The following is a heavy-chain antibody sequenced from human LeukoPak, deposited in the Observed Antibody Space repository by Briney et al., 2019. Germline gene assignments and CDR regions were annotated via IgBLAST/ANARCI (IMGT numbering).Heavy chain of an antibody. CDR1: GGSISSYY. CDR2: IYYSGST. V-gene: IGHV4-59*01. Sequence: SETLSLTCAVSGGSISSYYWSWIRQPPGKGLEWIGYIYYSGSTNYNPSLKSRVTISLDTSGNQFSLKLSSVTAADTAVYYCASGYCGGACQLGGVDMWGQGTMVTVSS. J-gene: IGHJ3*02. D-gene: IGHD2-21*02. CDR3: ASGYCGGACQLGGVDM.